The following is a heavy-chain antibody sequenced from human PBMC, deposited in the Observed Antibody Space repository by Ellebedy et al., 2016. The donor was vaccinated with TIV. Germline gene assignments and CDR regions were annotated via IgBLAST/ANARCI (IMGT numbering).Heavy chain of an antibody. Sequence: GESLKISCAASGFTFSSYWMPCVRQAPGKGLAWVSRIRGDGTTTTYADSVQGRFTISRDNAKNTLYLSMNSLRAEDTAVYYCARVAVVTQVFHYWGQGTLVTVSS. CDR3: ARVAVVTQVFHY. CDR2: IRGDGTTT. J-gene: IGHJ4*02. CDR1: GFTFSSYW. D-gene: IGHD6-19*01. V-gene: IGHV3-74*01.